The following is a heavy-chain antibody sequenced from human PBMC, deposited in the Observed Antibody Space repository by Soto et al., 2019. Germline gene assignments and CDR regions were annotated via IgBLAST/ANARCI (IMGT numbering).Heavy chain of an antibody. D-gene: IGHD3-22*01. J-gene: IGHJ4*02. V-gene: IGHV1-2*02. Sequence: ASVKVSCKASGYTFTGYYMHWVRQAPGQGLEWMGWINAYSGSTNYAQKLQGRVTMTTDTSTSTAYMELSRLRSDDTAVYYCATPYYYDSGGYSLAYWGQGTLVTVSS. CDR2: INAYSGST. CDR1: GYTFTGYY. CDR3: ATPYYYDSGGYSLAY.